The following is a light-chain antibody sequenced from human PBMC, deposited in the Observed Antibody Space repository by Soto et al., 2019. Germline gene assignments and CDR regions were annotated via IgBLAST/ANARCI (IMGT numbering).Light chain of an antibody. CDR3: QKYNSALWT. V-gene: IGKV1-27*01. CDR2: AAS. CDR1: QGISNY. Sequence: DIQMTQSPSSLSASVGDRVTITCRASQGISNYLAWYQQKPGKVPKLLIYAASTLQSGVPSRFSGSGSGTDFTLTFSSLQPEDVATYYCQKYNSALWTFGQGTKVEIK. J-gene: IGKJ1*01.